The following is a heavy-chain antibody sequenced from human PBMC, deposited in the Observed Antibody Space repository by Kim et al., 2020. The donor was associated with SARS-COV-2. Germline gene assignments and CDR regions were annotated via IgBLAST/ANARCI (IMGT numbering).Heavy chain of an antibody. CDR3: ARQNYYYGMDV. V-gene: IGHV5-10-1*01. J-gene: IGHJ6*02. Sequence: TYSPSFQGHGTISADKSTSTAYLQWSSLKASDTAMYYCARQNYYYGMDVWGQGTTVTVSS.